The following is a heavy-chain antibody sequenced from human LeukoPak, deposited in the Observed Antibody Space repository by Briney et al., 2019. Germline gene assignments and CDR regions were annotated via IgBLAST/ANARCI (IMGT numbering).Heavy chain of an antibody. CDR1: GFTFSSYA. V-gene: IGHV3-23*01. CDR2: ISGSGGST. J-gene: IGHJ4*02. D-gene: IGHD3-10*01. CDR3: AKDQEAIAMVRGELDY. Sequence: GSLRLSCAASGFTFSSYAMSWVRQAPGKGLEWVSAISGSGGSTYYADSVKGRFTISRDNSKNTLYLQMNSLRAEDTAVYYCAKDQEAIAMVRGELDYWGQGTLVTVSS.